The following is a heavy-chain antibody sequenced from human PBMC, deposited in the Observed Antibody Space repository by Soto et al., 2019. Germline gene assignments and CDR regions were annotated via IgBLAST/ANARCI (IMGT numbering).Heavy chain of an antibody. CDR2: VYYSGRT. D-gene: IGHD1-1*01. V-gene: IGHV4-30-4*01. J-gene: IGHJ4*02. CDR1: VVSISSDDYY. Sequence: SETLSLTCTFSVVSISSDDYYCSWIGQPPWKGLEWIGYVYYSGRTDYNPSLKSRVFISIDTSKNQFSLTLNSVNAADTAVYYCARHRSNSNDYFDYWGQATLVSVSS. CDR3: ARHRSNSNDYFDY.